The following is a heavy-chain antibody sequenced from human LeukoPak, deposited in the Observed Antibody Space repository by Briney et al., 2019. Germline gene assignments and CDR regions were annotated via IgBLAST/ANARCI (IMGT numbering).Heavy chain of an antibody. J-gene: IGHJ4*02. CDR1: GFTFDDHG. CDR2: INWNGGST. Sequence: GGSLRLSCAASGFTFDDHGMSWVRQAPGKGLEWVSGINWNGGSTGYADSVKGRFTISRDNAKNSLYLQMNSLRAEDTALYYCAREVGGTHLGGYFDYWGQGTLVTVSS. D-gene: IGHD1-26*01. V-gene: IGHV3-20*04. CDR3: AREVGGTHLGGYFDY.